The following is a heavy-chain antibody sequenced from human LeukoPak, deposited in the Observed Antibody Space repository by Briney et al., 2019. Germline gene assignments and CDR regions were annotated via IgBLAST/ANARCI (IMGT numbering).Heavy chain of an antibody. CDR1: GFTFGSYS. J-gene: IGHJ2*01. Sequence: PGGSLRLSCAASGFTFGSYSMHWVRQAPGKGPEFVSVIGGDGLTTFYEDSVKDRFTISRDNSKSTLYLEMGSLRAEDMAVYYCAREGGGSGLWYYDLWGRGTLVTVSS. CDR3: AREGGGSGLWYYDL. D-gene: IGHD1-26*01. V-gene: IGHV3-64*02. CDR2: IGGDGLTT.